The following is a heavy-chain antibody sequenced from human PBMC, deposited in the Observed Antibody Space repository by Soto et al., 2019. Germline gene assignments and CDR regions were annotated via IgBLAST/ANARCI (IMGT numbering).Heavy chain of an antibody. J-gene: IGHJ4*02. D-gene: IGHD6-6*01. CDR1: GGTISSGGYS. Sequence: PSETLSLTCAVSGGTISSGGYSWGWIRQPPGKGLEWIGYIYHSGSTYYNPSLKSRVTISVDRSKNQFSLKLSSVTAADTAVYYCARAPYSSSPYFDYWGQGTLVTVSS. CDR3: ARAPYSSSPYFDY. V-gene: IGHV4-30-2*01. CDR2: IYHSGST.